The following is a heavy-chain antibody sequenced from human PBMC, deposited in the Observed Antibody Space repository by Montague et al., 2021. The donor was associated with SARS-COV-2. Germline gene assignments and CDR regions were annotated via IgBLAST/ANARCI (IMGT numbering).Heavy chain of an antibody. Sequence: SETLSLTCTVSGYSISDGYYWVWIRQPPGKGLEWIGNIFQSGTTYYNPSLERRSTMSVDTSKNQFSLKLSSVTAADTAVYYCARGHWENYYDFWSGTNLASDYPYYGMDVWGQGTTVTVSS. CDR3: ARGHWENYYDFWSGTNLASDYPYYGMDV. CDR1: GYSISDGYY. V-gene: IGHV4-38-2*02. D-gene: IGHD3-3*01. J-gene: IGHJ6*02. CDR2: IFQSGTT.